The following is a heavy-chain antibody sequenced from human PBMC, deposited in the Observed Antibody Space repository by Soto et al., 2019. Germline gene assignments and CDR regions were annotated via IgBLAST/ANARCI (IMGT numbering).Heavy chain of an antibody. D-gene: IGHD2-21*02. Sequence: SETLSLTLAVSGGTDSGYNKPRISHPPGNSLESIGEINHSGTINFNQSLKSRITISLATSKKHFSLKLSSVTDADTAAYYCARADRTLVTSYSLDVWVQGNTV. J-gene: IGHJ6*02. CDR2: INHSGTI. V-gene: IGHV4-34*01. CDR1: GGTDSGYN. CDR3: ARADRTLVTSYSLDV.